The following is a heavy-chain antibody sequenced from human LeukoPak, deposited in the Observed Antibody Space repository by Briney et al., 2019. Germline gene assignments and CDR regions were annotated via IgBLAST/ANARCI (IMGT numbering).Heavy chain of an antibody. CDR2: ISFDGSNK. J-gene: IGHJ4*02. V-gene: IGHV3-30-3*01. D-gene: IGHD2-21*02. CDR1: EFTFSSYA. CDR3: ARDPSLAYCGGDCYYFDY. Sequence: PGRSLRLSCAASEFTFSSYAMHWVRQAPGKGLEWVAIISFDGSNKYYADSVKGRFTISRDNSKNTLYLQMNSLRAEDTAVYYCARDPSLAYCGGDCYYFDYWGQGTLVTVSS.